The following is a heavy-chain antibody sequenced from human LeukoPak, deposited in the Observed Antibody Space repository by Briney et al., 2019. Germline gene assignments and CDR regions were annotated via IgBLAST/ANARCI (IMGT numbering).Heavy chain of an antibody. V-gene: IGHV4-59*08. J-gene: IGHJ5*02. Sequence: SETLSLTCTVSGGSISCYYWSWIRQPPGKGLEWIGYIYYSGSTNYNPSLKSRVTISVDTSKNQFSLKLSSVTAADTAVYYCARSAPADWFDPWGQGTLVTVSS. CDR2: IYYSGST. CDR3: ARSAPADWFDP. CDR1: GGSISCYY.